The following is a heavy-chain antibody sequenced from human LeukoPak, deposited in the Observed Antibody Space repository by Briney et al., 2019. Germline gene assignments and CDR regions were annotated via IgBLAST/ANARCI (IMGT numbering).Heavy chain of an antibody. CDR2: ISYDGSNK. V-gene: IGHV3-30-3*01. J-gene: IGHJ4*02. CDR3: AKEGGYSYLDY. Sequence: GRSLRLSCAASGFTFSSCAMHWVRQAPGKGLEWVAVISYDGSNKYYADSVKGRFTISRDNSKNTLYLQMNSLRAEDTAVYYCAKEGGYSYLDYWGQGTLVTVSS. CDR1: GFTFSSCA. D-gene: IGHD5-18*01.